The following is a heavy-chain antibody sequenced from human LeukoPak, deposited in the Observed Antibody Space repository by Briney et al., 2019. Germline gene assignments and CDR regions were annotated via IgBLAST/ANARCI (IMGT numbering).Heavy chain of an antibody. CDR1: GFTLSDHW. D-gene: IGHD5-12*01. J-gene: IGHJ6*02. Sequence: GGSLRLSCVASGFTLSDHWMYWVRQGPSRGLAHVSRVESDASRTTYADSVKGRFTISRDDAKNTMYLQMNSLRVEDTAVYYCVKGGHKLDIQTTHYYYGLDVWGQGTTVTVSS. CDR2: VESDASRT. CDR3: VKGGHKLDIQTTHYYYGLDV. V-gene: IGHV3-74*03.